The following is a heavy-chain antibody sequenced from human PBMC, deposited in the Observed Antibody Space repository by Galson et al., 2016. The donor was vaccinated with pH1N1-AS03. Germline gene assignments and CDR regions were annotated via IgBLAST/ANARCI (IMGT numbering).Heavy chain of an antibody. V-gene: IGHV3-33*01. CDR1: GFTFSSHG. CDR2: IWHDGSEK. CDR3: ARRNPNPNFAIWYQHDYGMDV. J-gene: IGHJ6*02. D-gene: IGHD2-2*01. Sequence: SLRLSCAASGFTFSSHGMHWVRQTPGKGLEWVAVIWHDGSEKYYADSVKGRFTISRDNSKNTLYLQMNSLRAADTAVYFCARRNPNPNFAIWYQHDYGMDVWGQGTTVTVSS.